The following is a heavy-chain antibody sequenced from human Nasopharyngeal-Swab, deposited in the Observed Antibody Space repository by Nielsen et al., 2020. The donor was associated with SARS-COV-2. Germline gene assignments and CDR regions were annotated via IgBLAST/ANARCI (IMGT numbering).Heavy chain of an antibody. J-gene: IGHJ4*02. D-gene: IGHD6-19*01. Sequence: ASVKVSCKASGYSFTSYYMHWVRQAPGQGLEWMGIINPTGGSTTYAQKFQGRVTMTRDTSTSTVYVELSSLRSEDTAVYYCAKTIAVAGVFDYWGQGTLVTVSS. CDR1: GYSFTSYY. CDR3: AKTIAVAGVFDY. CDR2: INPTGGST. V-gene: IGHV1-46*01.